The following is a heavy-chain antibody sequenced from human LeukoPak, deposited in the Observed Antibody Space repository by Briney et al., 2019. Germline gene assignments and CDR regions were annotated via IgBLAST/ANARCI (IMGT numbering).Heavy chain of an antibody. D-gene: IGHD4-17*01. J-gene: IGHJ6*02. CDR3: AKALAFPGDYDPYYYYGMDV. CDR2: IRYDGSNK. Sequence: PGGSLRLSCAASGFTFSSYGMHWVRQAPGKGLEWVAFIRYDGSNKYYADSVKGRFTISRDNSKNTLYLQMNSLRAEDTAVYYCAKALAFPGDYDPYYYYGMDVWGQGTTVTVSS. CDR1: GFTFSSYG. V-gene: IGHV3-30*02.